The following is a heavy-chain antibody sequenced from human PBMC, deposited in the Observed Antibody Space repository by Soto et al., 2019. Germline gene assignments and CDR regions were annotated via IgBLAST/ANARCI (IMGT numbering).Heavy chain of an antibody. CDR3: AASYGSGYRAFGS. CDR2: INPIVSMS. CDR1: GDTFSFYT. Sequence: QVQLVQSGTEVKKPGSSVKVSCKASGDTFSFYTINWVRQAPGLGLEWVGRINPIVSMSNYAQKFQGRVSMTADKSTSAADMEWRSLRSDDTAMYVCAASYGSGYRAFGSWGQGALVIFSS. V-gene: IGHV1-69*02. D-gene: IGHD3-10*01. J-gene: IGHJ4*02.